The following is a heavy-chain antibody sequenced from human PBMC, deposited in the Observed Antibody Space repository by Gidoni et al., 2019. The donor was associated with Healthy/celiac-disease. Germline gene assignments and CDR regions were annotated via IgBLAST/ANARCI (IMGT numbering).Heavy chain of an antibody. Sequence: QVQLVESGGGVVQPGRSLRLSCAASGFTFSSYAMHWGRQAPGKGLEWGVVISYDGSKKYYADYVKGRLTISRENYKNTLYLKMNSLRAEDTAVYYCARERVVVVPAAMGYYYYGMDVWGQGTTVTVSS. D-gene: IGHD2-2*01. V-gene: IGHV3-30-3*01. CDR2: ISYDGSKK. CDR1: GFTFSSYA. CDR3: ARERVVVVPAAMGYYYYGMDV. J-gene: IGHJ6*02.